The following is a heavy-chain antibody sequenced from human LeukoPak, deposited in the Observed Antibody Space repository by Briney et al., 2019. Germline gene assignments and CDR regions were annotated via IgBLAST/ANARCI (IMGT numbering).Heavy chain of an antibody. Sequence: SETLSLTCTVSGGSISSYYWSWIRQPPGKGLEWIGYIYYSGSTNYNPSLKSRVTMSVDTSKNQFSLKLSSVTAADTAVYYCARSSDCSSTSCYTVYWFDPWGQGTLVTVSS. V-gene: IGHV4-59*12. CDR2: IYYSGST. D-gene: IGHD2-2*02. CDR1: GGSISSYY. J-gene: IGHJ5*02. CDR3: ARSSDCSSTSCYTVYWFDP.